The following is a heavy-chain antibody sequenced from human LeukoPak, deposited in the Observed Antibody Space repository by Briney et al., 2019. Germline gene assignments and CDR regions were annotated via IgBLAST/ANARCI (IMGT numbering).Heavy chain of an antibody. CDR1: GVTFSSYS. V-gene: IGHV3-21*01. Sequence: GGSLRLSCAASGVTFSSYSMIWVRQAPGKGLEWVSSISSSSSYIYYADSVKGRFTISRDNAKNSLYLQMNSLRAEDTAVYYCARDLAVGATGFDPWGQGTLVTVSS. D-gene: IGHD1-26*01. J-gene: IGHJ5*02. CDR3: ARDLAVGATGFDP. CDR2: ISSSSSYI.